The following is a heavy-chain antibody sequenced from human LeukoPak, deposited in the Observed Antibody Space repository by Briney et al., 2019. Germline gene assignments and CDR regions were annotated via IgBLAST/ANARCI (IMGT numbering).Heavy chain of an antibody. J-gene: IGHJ4*02. CDR3: TTDGVGVEGATYDN. CDR2: ISYDGSNK. Sequence: SGGSLRLSCAASGFTFSSYAMHWVRQAPGKGLEWVALISYDGSNKYYADSVKGRFTISRDNSKNTLYLQMNSLKTEDTAVYYCTTDGVGVEGATYDNWGQGTLVSVSS. D-gene: IGHD1-26*01. CDR1: GFTFSSYA. V-gene: IGHV3-30*04.